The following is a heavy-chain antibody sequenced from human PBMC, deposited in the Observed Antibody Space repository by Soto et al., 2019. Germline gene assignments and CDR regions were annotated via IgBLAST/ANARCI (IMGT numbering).Heavy chain of an antibody. J-gene: IGHJ4*02. Sequence: QIQLVQSGAEVTKPGASVRLSCKASGYTFTRYGINWVRQAPGQGLEWMGWISPYNSNTHYGEKLQGRVTMTTDTSTSLAYMELRGLTYDDPDVYFCARDYDGTAFDYWGQGIPVTVSS. CDR2: ISPYNSNT. V-gene: IGHV1-18*04. CDR1: GYTFTRYG. D-gene: IGHD3-22*01. CDR3: ARDYDGTAFDY.